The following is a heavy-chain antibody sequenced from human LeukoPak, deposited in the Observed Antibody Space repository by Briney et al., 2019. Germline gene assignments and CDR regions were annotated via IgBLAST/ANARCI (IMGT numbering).Heavy chain of an antibody. D-gene: IGHD2-8*01. Sequence: GGSLRLSCAASGFTFSSYSMSWVRQAPGKGLEWVSSISSSSSYIYYADSVKGRFTISRDNAKNSLYLQMNSLRAEDTAVYYCAREGGYCTNGVCSPGGGYNWFDPWGQGTLVTVSS. CDR1: GFTFSSYS. CDR3: AREGGYCTNGVCSPGGGYNWFDP. J-gene: IGHJ5*02. CDR2: ISSSSSYI. V-gene: IGHV3-21*01.